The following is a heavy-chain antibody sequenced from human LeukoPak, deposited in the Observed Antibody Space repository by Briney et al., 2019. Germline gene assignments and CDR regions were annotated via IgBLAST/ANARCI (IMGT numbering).Heavy chain of an antibody. D-gene: IGHD1-26*01. V-gene: IGHV4-4*07. Sequence: SETLSLTCTVSGGSISSYYWSWIRQPAGKGLEWIGRIYTSGSTNYNPSLKSRVTISVDTSKNQFSLKLSSVTAADTAVYYCARPVPSSGSYPYYFDYWGQGTLVTVSS. CDR3: ARPVPSSGSYPYYFDY. CDR1: GGSISSYY. CDR2: IYTSGST. J-gene: IGHJ4*02.